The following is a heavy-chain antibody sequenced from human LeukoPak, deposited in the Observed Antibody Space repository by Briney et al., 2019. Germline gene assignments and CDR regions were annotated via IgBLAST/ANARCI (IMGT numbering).Heavy chain of an antibody. Sequence: GASVKVSCKASGYTFVTYGISWVRQAPGQGLEWMGWINPHTGDTKNAQKLHDRVTMTADPFTDTAYMELRSLRSDDTAVYYCARDDFDFDSWGQGTLVTVS. CDR2: INPHTGDT. V-gene: IGHV1-18*01. D-gene: IGHD3/OR15-3a*01. J-gene: IGHJ4*02. CDR1: GYTFVTYG. CDR3: ARDDFDFDS.